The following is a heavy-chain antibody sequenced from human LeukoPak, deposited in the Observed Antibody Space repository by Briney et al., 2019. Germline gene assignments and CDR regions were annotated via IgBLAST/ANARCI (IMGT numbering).Heavy chain of an antibody. Sequence: PGRRLRLSCAASGFTFSSYGMHWVRPAPGKGLEWVAVISYDGSNKYDADSVKGRFTISRDNSKNTLYLQMNKLRVEDTAVYYCAKSSLRGHSLWYFDLWGRGTPVTVSS. CDR1: GFTFSSYG. CDR3: AKSSLRGHSLWYFDL. J-gene: IGHJ2*01. V-gene: IGHV3-30*18. D-gene: IGHD3-10*01. CDR2: ISYDGSNK.